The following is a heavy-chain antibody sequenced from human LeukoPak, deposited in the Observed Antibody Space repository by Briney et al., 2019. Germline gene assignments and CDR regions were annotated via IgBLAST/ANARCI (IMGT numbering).Heavy chain of an antibody. CDR3: ARATYSSRWYGAFDI. V-gene: IGHV3-64*01. Sequence: GGSLRLSCAASGYTFSSYAMHWVRQAPGKGLEYVSAISSNGGSTYYANSVKGRFTISRDNSKNTLYLQMGSLRAEDMAVYYCARATYSSRWYGAFDIWGQGTMVTVSS. J-gene: IGHJ3*02. CDR1: GYTFSSYA. D-gene: IGHD6-13*01. CDR2: ISSNGGST.